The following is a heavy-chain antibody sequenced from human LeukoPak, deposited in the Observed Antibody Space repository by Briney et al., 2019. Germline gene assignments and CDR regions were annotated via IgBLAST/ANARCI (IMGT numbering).Heavy chain of an antibody. V-gene: IGHV1-8*02. J-gene: IGHJ5*02. Sequence: ASVKVSCKASGYTFTSYGISWVRQAAGQGLEWMGWMNPNSGNTGYAQKFQGRVIMTRDTSISTAYMELSSLRSEDTAVYYCTRGSIAVPYNWFDPWGQGALVTVSS. CDR3: TRGSIAVPYNWFDP. CDR1: GYTFTSYG. D-gene: IGHD6-19*01. CDR2: MNPNSGNT.